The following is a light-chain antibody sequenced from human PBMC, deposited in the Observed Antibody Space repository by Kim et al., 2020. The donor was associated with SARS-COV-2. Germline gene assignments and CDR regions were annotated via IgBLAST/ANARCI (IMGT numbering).Light chain of an antibody. CDR2: GAS. CDR3: QQYGSSPIT. V-gene: IGKV3-20*01. CDR1: QSVSTNY. Sequence: EIVLTQSPGTLSLSPGERVTLSCRASQSVSTNYLAWYQQKPGLAPRLLIYGASSRATGISDRFSGSGSGTDFTLSISRLEPEDFAVYYCQQYGSSPITFGQGTRLEIK. J-gene: IGKJ5*01.